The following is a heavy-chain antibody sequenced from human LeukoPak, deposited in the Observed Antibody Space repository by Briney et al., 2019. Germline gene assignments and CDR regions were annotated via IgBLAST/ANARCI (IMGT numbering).Heavy chain of an antibody. J-gene: IGHJ4*02. CDR3: ANEVRPNDY. CDR1: GFTFSSHA. V-gene: IGHV3-23*01. CDR2: IDISGGST. D-gene: IGHD1-1*01. Sequence: GGSLRLSCAASGFTFSSHAMCWVRQAPGKGLEWVSSIDISGGSTYYADSVQGRFTISRDNSKNTLYLEMNSLRAEDTALYHCANEVRPNDYWGQGSLVTVSS.